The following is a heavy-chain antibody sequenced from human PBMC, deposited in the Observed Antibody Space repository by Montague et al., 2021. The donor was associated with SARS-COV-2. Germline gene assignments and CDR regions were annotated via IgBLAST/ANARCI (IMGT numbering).Heavy chain of an antibody. CDR3: TRDYRSIVGDGLDI. J-gene: IGHJ3*02. CDR2: ISPSAYTT. Sequence: SLRLSCAASGFTFSNYDMNWVRQAPGKGPEWISYISPSAYTTSYAGSLKGRFTISRDNGKNSLYLQMNSLRVEDTAVYYCTRDYRSIVGDGLDIWGQGTKVTVSS. D-gene: IGHD3-16*02. V-gene: IGHV3-48*03. CDR1: GFTFSNYD.